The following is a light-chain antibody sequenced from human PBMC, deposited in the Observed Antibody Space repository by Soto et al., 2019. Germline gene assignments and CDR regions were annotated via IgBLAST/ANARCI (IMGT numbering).Light chain of an antibody. CDR1: SSNIGAGYD. Sequence: QSVLTQPPSVSGAPGQRVTISCTGSSSNIGAGYDVHWYQQLPGTAPKLLIYGNSNRPSRVPDRFSGSKSGPSASLAITGLQAEDQPDYYCQSYDSSLSGLVFGTGTKLTVL. CDR3: QSYDSSLSGLV. CDR2: GNS. V-gene: IGLV1-40*01. J-gene: IGLJ1*01.